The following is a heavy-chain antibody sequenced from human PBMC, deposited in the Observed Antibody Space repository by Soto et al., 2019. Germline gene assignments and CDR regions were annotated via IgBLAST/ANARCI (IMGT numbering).Heavy chain of an antibody. CDR3: AKNVVRVVEMATVHYFYYYGMDV. CDR1: GFTFSSYG. D-gene: IGHD5-12*01. CDR2: ISYDGSNK. V-gene: IGHV3-30*18. Sequence: PGGSLRLSCAASGFTFSSYGMHWVRQAPGKGLEWVAVISYDGSNKYYADSVKGRFTISRDNSKNTLYLQMNSLRAEDTAVYYCAKNVVRVVEMATVHYFYYYGMDVLGQGTTVTVSS. J-gene: IGHJ6*02.